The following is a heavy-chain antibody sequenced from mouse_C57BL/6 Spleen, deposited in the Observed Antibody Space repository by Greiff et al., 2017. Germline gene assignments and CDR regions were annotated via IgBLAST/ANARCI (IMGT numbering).Heavy chain of an antibody. CDR2: IRSKSNNYAT. Sequence: GGGLVQPKGSLKLSCAASGFSFNTYAMNWVRQAPGKGLEWVARIRSKSNNYATYYADSVKDRFTISRDDSESMLYLQMNNLKTEDTAMYYCVREELVAWFAYWGQGTLVTVSA. CDR1: GFSFNTYA. CDR3: VREELVAWFAY. V-gene: IGHV10-1*01. D-gene: IGHD1-1*02. J-gene: IGHJ3*01.